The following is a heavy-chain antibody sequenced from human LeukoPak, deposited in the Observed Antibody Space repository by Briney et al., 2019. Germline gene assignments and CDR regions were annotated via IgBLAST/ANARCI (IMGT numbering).Heavy chain of an antibody. V-gene: IGHV3-49*04. D-gene: IGHD3-10*01. J-gene: IGHJ4*02. CDR2: IRAKIHDGTT. CDR1: GLFFGDYN. Sequence: GGSLRLSCTTSGLFFGDYNMNWVRQAPGKGRDWVGYIRAKIHDGTTDFAASVKGRFTISRDDSKSIAYLQMTSLKSEDTAVYYCSRGQKDPYGPEFDYWGQGTLVTVSS. CDR3: SRGQKDPYGPEFDY.